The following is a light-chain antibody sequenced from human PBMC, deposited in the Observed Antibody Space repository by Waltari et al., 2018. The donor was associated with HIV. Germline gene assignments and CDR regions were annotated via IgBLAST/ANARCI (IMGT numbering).Light chain of an antibody. CDR1: QSFSNY. V-gene: IGKV3-11*01. J-gene: IGKJ5*01. CDR3: QQRSDWQIT. Sequence: TLSLSPGERATLSCRASQSFSNYLAWYQQKPGQAPRLLIYDVSKRAIGIPDRFSGSGSGTDFTLTISSLEAEDFAVYYCQQRSDWQITFGQGTRLEIK. CDR2: DVS.